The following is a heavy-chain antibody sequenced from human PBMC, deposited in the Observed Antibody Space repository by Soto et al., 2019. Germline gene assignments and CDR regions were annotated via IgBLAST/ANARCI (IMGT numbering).Heavy chain of an antibody. J-gene: IGHJ4*02. D-gene: IGHD3-16*01. CDR1: GFTFSTHA. CDR3: ARDARNADYEY. Sequence: EVQLVESGGGLVQPGGSLRLSCAVSGFTFSTHAMNWVRQAPGKGLEWVAYIHGTRSIIYYADSVKGRFTISRDNAKNSLFLQMDSLRDYDTAVYSCARDARNADYEYWGQGNLVTVSS. V-gene: IGHV3-48*02. CDR2: IHGTRSII.